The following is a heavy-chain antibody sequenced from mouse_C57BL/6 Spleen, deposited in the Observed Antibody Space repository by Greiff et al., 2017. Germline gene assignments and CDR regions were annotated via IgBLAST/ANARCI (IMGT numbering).Heavy chain of an antibody. CDR3: ARLTGTEYYFDY. J-gene: IGHJ2*01. CDR2: IHPNSGRT. V-gene: IGHV1-64*01. Sequence: VQLQQPGAELVKPGASVKLSCKASGYTFTSYWMHWVKQRPGQGLEWIGMIHPNSGRTNYNEKFKSKATLTVDKSSSTAYMQLSSLTSEDSAVYYCARLTGTEYYFDYWGQGTTLTVSA. CDR1: GYTFTSYW. D-gene: IGHD4-1*01.